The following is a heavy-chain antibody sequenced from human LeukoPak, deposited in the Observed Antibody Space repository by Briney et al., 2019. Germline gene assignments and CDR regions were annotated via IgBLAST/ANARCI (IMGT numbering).Heavy chain of an antibody. V-gene: IGHV3-23*01. J-gene: IGHJ4*02. CDR2: ISVNGETT. CDR3: AQGFSSGWYPY. D-gene: IGHD6-19*01. Sequence: GGSLRLSCADSGFSVRSFGMSWVRQAPGKGLEWISAISVNGETTWYADSVRGLFIISRGNSKNTLYLQLSSLRAEDTAVYYCAQGFSSGWYPYWGQGSLVSVSS. CDR1: GFSVRSFG.